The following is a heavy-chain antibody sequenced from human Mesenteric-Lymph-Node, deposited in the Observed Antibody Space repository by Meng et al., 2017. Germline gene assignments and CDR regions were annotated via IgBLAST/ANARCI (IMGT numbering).Heavy chain of an antibody. D-gene: IGHD6-13*01. Sequence: GSLRLSCTVSGGSINNYYWSWIRRPPGKGLEWIAYVYYNGAANYNSSLRSRLTISVDASNNQFSLKLTSVTAADTAVYYCARHNNSWFIDLWGQGTLVTVSS. J-gene: IGHJ4*02. V-gene: IGHV4-59*01. CDR3: ARHNNSWFIDL. CDR2: VYYNGAA. CDR1: GGSINNYY.